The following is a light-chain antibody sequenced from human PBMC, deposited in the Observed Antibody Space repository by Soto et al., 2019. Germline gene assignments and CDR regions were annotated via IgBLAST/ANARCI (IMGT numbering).Light chain of an antibody. CDR3: QQYNSYRT. CDR1: ESINIW. J-gene: IGKJ1*01. V-gene: IGKV1-5*01. CDR2: DAS. Sequence: DIQLTQFPSTLSASVGDRVSITCRARESINIWLAWYQQKPGKAPKLLMYDASILASGVSPRFSGSGSGTQFTLTISSLQPDVFATYYCQQYNSYRTFGQGTRVEIK.